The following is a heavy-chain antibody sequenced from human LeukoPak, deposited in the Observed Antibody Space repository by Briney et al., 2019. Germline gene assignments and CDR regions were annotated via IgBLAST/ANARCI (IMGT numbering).Heavy chain of an antibody. V-gene: IGHV4-34*01. CDR3: ARGRKYYYGSGSPWAFDI. CDR2: INHSGST. CDR1: GGSFGGYY. D-gene: IGHD3-10*01. J-gene: IGHJ3*02. Sequence: SETLSLTCAVYGGSFGGYYWSWIRQPPGKGLEWIGEINHSGSTNYNPSLKSRVTISVDTSKNQFSLKLSSVTAADTAVYYCARGRKYYYGSGSPWAFDIWGQGTMVTVSS.